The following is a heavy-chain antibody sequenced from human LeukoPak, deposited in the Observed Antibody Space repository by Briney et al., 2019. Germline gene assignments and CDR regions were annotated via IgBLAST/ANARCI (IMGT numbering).Heavy chain of an antibody. J-gene: IGHJ3*02. CDR2: INTNTGNP. V-gene: IGHV7-4-1*02. CDR1: GYTFTSYA. D-gene: IGHD5-18*01. Sequence: ASVKVSCTASGYTFTSYAMNWVRQAPGQGLEWMGWINTNTGNPTYAQGFTGRFVFSLDTSVSTAYLQISSLKAEDTAVYYCARDQGLWLADAFDIWGQGTMVTVSS. CDR3: ARDQGLWLADAFDI.